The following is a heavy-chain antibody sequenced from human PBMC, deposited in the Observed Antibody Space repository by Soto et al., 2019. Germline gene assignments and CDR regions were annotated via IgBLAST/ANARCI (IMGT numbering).Heavy chain of an antibody. CDR2: IWYDGSNK. CDR3: AKFISSGPPMSAFDI. CDR1: GFTFSSYG. V-gene: IGHV3-33*06. Sequence: WGSLRLSCAASGFTFSSYGMHWVRQAPGKGLEWVAVIWYDGSNKYYADSVKGRFTISRDNSKNTLYLQMNSLRAEDTAVYYCAKFISSGPPMSAFDIWGQGTMVTVSS. J-gene: IGHJ3*02. D-gene: IGHD3-3*01.